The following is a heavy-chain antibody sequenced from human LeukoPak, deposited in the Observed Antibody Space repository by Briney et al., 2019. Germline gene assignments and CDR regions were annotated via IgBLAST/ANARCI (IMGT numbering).Heavy chain of an antibody. CDR1: GFTFSSYA. Sequence: GGSLRLSCAASGFTFSSYAMHWVRQAPGKGLEWVAVISYDGSNKYYADSVKGRFTISRDNSKNTLYLQMNGLRAEDTAVYYCAREGMVRGVIIPFDYWGQGTLVTVSS. CDR3: AREGMVRGVIIPFDY. CDR2: ISYDGSNK. D-gene: IGHD3-10*01. J-gene: IGHJ4*02. V-gene: IGHV3-30*04.